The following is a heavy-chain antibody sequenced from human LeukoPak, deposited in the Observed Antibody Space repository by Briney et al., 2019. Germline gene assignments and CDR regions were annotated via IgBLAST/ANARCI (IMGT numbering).Heavy chain of an antibody. V-gene: IGHV3-11*01. CDR2: ISSGGSTI. CDR3: VKDGGRDTAAAYY. D-gene: IGHD6-13*01. CDR1: GXXXSDYY. J-gene: IGHJ4*02. Sequence: GGSLXLXXXXSGXXXSDYYMSWIRXAPGKGLEWVSYISSGGSTISHADSVKGRFTISRDDAKNSLYLQMNSLRAEDTALYYCVKDGGRDTAAAYYWGQGTLVSVSS.